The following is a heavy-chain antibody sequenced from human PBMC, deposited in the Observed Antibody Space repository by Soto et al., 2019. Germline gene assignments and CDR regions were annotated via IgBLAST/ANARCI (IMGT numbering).Heavy chain of an antibody. J-gene: IGHJ3*02. CDR3: ARTSQSLYYYDSSLGAFDI. V-gene: IGHV2-70*04. D-gene: IGHD3-22*01. CDR1: GFSLSTSGMR. Sequence: SGPTLVNPTQTLTLTCTFSGFSLSTSGMRVSWIRQPPGKALEWLARIDWDDDKFYSTSLKTRLTISKDTSKNQVVLTMTNMDPVDTATYYCARTSQSLYYYDSSLGAFDIWGQGTMVTVSS. CDR2: IDWDDDK.